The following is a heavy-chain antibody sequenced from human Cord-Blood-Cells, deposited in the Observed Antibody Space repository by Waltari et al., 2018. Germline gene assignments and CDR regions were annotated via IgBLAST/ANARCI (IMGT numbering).Heavy chain of an antibody. Sequence: QVQLQESGPGLVKPSETLSLTCTVSGYSISSGYYWGWIRQPPGKGLEWIGSIYPSGSTYYTPSLNMRGTISVDTSKNQFSLKLSSVTAADTAVYYCASRLDYYDNWGQGTLVTVSS. J-gene: IGHJ4*02. CDR1: GYSISSGYY. CDR2: IYPSGST. CDR3: ASRLDYYDN. V-gene: IGHV4-38-2*02.